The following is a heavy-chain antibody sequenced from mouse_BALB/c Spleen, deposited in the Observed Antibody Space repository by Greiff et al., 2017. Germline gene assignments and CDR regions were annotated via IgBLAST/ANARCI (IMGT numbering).Heavy chain of an antibody. CDR2: ISYSGST. V-gene: IGHV3-2*02. J-gene: IGHJ2*01. Sequence: VQLKESGPGLVKPSQSLSLTCTVTGYSITSDYAWNWIRQFPGNKLEWMGYISYSGSTSYNPSLKSRISITRDTSKNQFFLQLNYVTTEDTATYYGAREGGLRRFDYWGQGTTLTVSS. CDR3: AREGGLRRFDY. D-gene: IGHD2-2*01. CDR1: GYSITSDYA.